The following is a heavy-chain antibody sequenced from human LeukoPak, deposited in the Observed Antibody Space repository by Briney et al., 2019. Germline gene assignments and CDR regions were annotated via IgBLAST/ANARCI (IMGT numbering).Heavy chain of an antibody. V-gene: IGHV4-34*01. CDR1: GGSFSGYY. CDR3: ARGVNSGWGFDY. J-gene: IGHJ4*02. D-gene: IGHD6-19*01. CDR2: INHSGST. Sequence: GSLRLSCAVYGGSFSGYYWSRIRQPPGKGLEGIGEINHSGSTNYNPSLNSRVTISVDTSKNQFSLKLSSVTAADTAVYYCARGVNSGWGFDYWGQGTLVTVSS.